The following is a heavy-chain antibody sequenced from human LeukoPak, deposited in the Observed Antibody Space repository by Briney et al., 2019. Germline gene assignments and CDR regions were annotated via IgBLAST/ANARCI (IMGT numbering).Heavy chain of an antibody. Sequence: GGSLRLSCAASGFTFSSYAMHWVRQAPGKGLEWVAVISYDGSNKYYADSVKGRFTISRDNAKNSLYLQMNSLRAEDTAVYYCARDHRGEDYWGQGTLVTVSS. D-gene: IGHD2-21*01. J-gene: IGHJ4*02. CDR3: ARDHRGEDY. CDR2: ISYDGSNK. V-gene: IGHV3-30-3*01. CDR1: GFTFSSYA.